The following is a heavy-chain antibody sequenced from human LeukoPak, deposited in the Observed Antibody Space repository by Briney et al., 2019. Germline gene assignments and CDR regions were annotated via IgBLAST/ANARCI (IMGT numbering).Heavy chain of an antibody. V-gene: IGHV4-59*11. CDR1: GGAITSHY. J-gene: IGHJ6*03. CDR3: GRDSLVGYFSYYYMDV. D-gene: IGHD2-15*01. CDR2: ISNSGST. Sequence: PSETLSLTCTVSGGAITSHYWTWIRQSPVKGLEWIGDISNSGSTSYNPSLKSRVTISIDTSKNQFSLKLSSVTAADTAVYYCGRDSLVGYFSYYYMDVWGKGTTVTVSS.